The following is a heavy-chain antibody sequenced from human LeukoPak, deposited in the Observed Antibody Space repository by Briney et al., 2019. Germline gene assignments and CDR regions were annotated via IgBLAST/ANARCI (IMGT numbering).Heavy chain of an antibody. CDR1: GASIGLYY. Sequence: SETLSLTCTVSGASIGLYYWSWIRQPAGKGLEWMGRIYTSGTSNYSPSLKSRVPMSLDLSKNQLSLKLNSVTAAATAVYYCARDRAVPRYYYGMDVWGQGTTVTVSS. CDR2: IYTSGTS. CDR3: ARDRAVPRYYYGMDV. D-gene: IGHD6-19*01. V-gene: IGHV4-4*07. J-gene: IGHJ6*02.